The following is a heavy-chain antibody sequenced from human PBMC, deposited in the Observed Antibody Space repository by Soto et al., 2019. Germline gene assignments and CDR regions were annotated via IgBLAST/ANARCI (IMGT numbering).Heavy chain of an antibody. Sequence: QVQLQESGPGLVKPSQTLSLTCTVSGGSISSGGYYWSWIRQHPGKGLEWIGYIYYSGSTYYNPSLKSRVTISVDTSKNQFSLKLSSVTAVDTAVYYCARGRGIVATINRSLLFDYWGQGTLVTVSS. CDR2: IYYSGST. CDR1: GGSISSGGYY. V-gene: IGHV4-31*03. D-gene: IGHD5-12*01. CDR3: ARGRGIVATINRSLLFDY. J-gene: IGHJ4*02.